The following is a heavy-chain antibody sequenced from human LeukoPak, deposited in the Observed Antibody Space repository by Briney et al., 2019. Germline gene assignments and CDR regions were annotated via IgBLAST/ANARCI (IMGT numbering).Heavy chain of an antibody. J-gene: IGHJ6*03. Sequence: KHGESLKISCKGSGYSFTSYWIGWVRQMPGKGLEWMGIIYPGDSDTRYSPSFQGQVTISAGKSISTAYLQWSSLKASDTAMYYCARLGAYCSSTSCYLYYYYMDVWGKGTTVTVSS. CDR2: IYPGDSDT. V-gene: IGHV5-51*01. CDR1: GYSFTSYW. CDR3: ARLGAYCSSTSCYLYYYYMDV. D-gene: IGHD2-2*01.